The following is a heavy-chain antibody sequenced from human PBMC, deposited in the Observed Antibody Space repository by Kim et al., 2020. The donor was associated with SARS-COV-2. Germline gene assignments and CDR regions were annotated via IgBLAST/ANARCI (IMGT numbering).Heavy chain of an antibody. CDR2: ISGSGGST. J-gene: IGHJ3*02. CDR1: GFTFSNYG. CDR3: AKNFWGFDAFDI. Sequence: GGSLRLSCAASGFTFSNYGMSWVRQAPGKGLEWVSSISGSGGSTYYADSVKGRFTISRDNSKNTVYLQMNSLRAEDTAIYYCAKNFWGFDAFDIWGQGTMVTVSS. V-gene: IGHV3-23*01. D-gene: IGHD7-27*01.